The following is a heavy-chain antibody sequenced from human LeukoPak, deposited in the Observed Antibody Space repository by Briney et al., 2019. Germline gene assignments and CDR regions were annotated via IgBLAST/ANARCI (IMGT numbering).Heavy chain of an antibody. CDR3: AREGIDIVATISTYYFGY. CDR1: GFTFDDYG. J-gene: IGHJ4*02. D-gene: IGHD5-12*01. Sequence: PGGSLRLSCAASGFTFDDYGMRWVRQAPGKGLEWVCGINWNGGSTGYADSVKGRFTISRDNAKNSLYLQMNSLRAEDTALYYCAREGIDIVATISTYYFGYWGQGTLVTVSS. V-gene: IGHV3-20*04. CDR2: INWNGGST.